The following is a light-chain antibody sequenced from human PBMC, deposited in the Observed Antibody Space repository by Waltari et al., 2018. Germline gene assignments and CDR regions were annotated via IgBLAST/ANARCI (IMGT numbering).Light chain of an antibody. V-gene: IGKV4-1*01. CDR2: WAS. CDR3: QQYYSTPMYT. J-gene: IGKJ2*01. CDR1: HRVLYSANNKNY. Sequence: IVMTQCPDSLAVSLGDRATCNCKSSHRVLYSANNKNYLAWYQQKPGQPPKLLIYWASTRESGVPDRFSGSGSGTDFTLTISSLQAEDVAVYYCQQYYSTPMYTFGQGTKLEIK.